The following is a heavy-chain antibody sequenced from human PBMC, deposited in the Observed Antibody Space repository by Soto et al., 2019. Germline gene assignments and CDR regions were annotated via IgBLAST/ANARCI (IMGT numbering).Heavy chain of an antibody. CDR2: IYSSGST. D-gene: IGHD1-7*01. J-gene: IGHJ4*02. CDR1: GSSVRSYY. CDR3: ARDPGITGTTDYFDF. V-gene: IGHV4-59*02. Sequence: QVQLQESGPGLVKPSETLSLSCTVSGSSVRSYYWNWIRQPPGKGLEWIGYIYSSGSTSYNPSLKSRVTISVDTSKNQFSLILRSVTAADTAVYYCARDPGITGTTDYFDFWGQGALVTVSS.